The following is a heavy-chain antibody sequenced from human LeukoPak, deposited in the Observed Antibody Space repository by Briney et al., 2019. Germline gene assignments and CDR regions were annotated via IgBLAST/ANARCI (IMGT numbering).Heavy chain of an antibody. Sequence: PSETLSLTCTVSGGSISSYYWSWIRQPPGKGLEWIGYIYYSGSTNYNPSLKSRVTISVDTSKNQFSLKLSSVAAADTAVYYCTRLPDCSSTSCYAVEYWGQGTLVTVSS. CDR3: TRLPDCSSTSCYAVEY. CDR2: IYYSGST. V-gene: IGHV4-59*08. CDR1: GGSISSYY. D-gene: IGHD2-2*01. J-gene: IGHJ4*02.